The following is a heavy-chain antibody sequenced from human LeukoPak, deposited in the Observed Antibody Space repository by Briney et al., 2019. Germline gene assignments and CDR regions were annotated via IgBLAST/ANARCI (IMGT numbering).Heavy chain of an antibody. V-gene: IGHV3-23*01. CDR2: ISGSGGST. CDR1: GFTFSSYA. D-gene: IGHD6-13*01. CDR3: ARVTGLQLVQGLDY. Sequence: GGSLRLSCAASGFTFSSYAMSWVRQAPGKGLEWVSAISGSGGSTYYADSVKGRFTISRDNAKNSLYLQMNSLRAEDTAVYYCARVTGLQLVQGLDYWGQGTLVTVSS. J-gene: IGHJ4*02.